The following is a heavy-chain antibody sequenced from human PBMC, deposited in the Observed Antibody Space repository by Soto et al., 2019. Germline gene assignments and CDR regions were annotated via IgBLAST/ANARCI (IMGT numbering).Heavy chain of an antibody. Sequence: PGGSLRLSCAASGFPFSSYGMHWVRQAPGKGLEWVAVISYDGSNKYYADSVKGRFTISRGNSKNTLYLQMNSLRAEETAVYYCAKERIAARFLNWFDPWGQGTLVTVSS. CDR3: AKERIAARFLNWFDP. CDR2: ISYDGSNK. D-gene: IGHD6-6*01. CDR1: GFPFSSYG. V-gene: IGHV3-30*18. J-gene: IGHJ5*02.